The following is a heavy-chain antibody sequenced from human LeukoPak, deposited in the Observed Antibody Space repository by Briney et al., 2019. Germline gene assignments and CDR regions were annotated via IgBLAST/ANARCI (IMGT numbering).Heavy chain of an antibody. Sequence: ASVKVSCKASGYTFTSYGISWVRQAPGQGLEWMGWISAYNGNTNYAQKLQGRVTMTTDTSTSTGYMELRSLRSDDTAVYYCARYDYYYDSSGYSRYGMDVWGQGTTVTVSS. CDR2: ISAYNGNT. V-gene: IGHV1-18*01. J-gene: IGHJ6*02. CDR1: GYTFTSYG. CDR3: ARYDYYYDSSGYSRYGMDV. D-gene: IGHD3-22*01.